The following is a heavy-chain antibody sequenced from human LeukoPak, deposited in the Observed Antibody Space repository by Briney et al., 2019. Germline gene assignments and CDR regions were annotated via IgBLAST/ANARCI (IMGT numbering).Heavy chain of an antibody. CDR3: AREVAGTPWIDY. Sequence: PSETLSLTCTVSGGSISSYYWSWIRQPPGKGLEWIGYIYYSGSTNYNPSLKSRVNISVDTSKNQFSLKLSSVTAADTAVYYCAREVAGTPWIDYWGQGTLVTVSS. D-gene: IGHD6-19*01. CDR1: GGSISSYY. J-gene: IGHJ4*02. V-gene: IGHV4-59*12. CDR2: IYYSGST.